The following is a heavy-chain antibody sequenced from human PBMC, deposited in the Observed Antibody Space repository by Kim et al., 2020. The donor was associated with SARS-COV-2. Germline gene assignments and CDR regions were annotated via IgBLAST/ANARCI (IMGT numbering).Heavy chain of an antibody. Sequence: GESLKISCKGSGYTFANFWIGWVRQMPGKGLEWMGLIYPGDSDTRYNPSFQGQVTISADKYISTAYLHWNSLKASDTAMYYCARYPLTSFHFDYWGQGTLVTVSS. CDR1: GYTFANFW. CDR2: IYPGDSDT. V-gene: IGHV5-51*01. D-gene: IGHD2-21*01. J-gene: IGHJ4*02. CDR3: ARYPLTSFHFDY.